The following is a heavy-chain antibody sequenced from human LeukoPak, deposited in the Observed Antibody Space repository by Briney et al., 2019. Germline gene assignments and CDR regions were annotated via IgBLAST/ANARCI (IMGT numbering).Heavy chain of an antibody. V-gene: IGHV4-4*07. D-gene: IGHD1/OR15-1a*01. Sequence: SETLSLTCTVSGSSIKYDYWTWIRRPAGKGLEWLGRINTSGSTHYNPSLKSRITMSLDTSKNQFSLRLNSVTAADTAAYYCARDGVPHLWEQLDLWGQGTLVIVSS. CDR1: GSSIKYDY. CDR3: ARDGVPHLWEQLDL. CDR2: INTSGST. J-gene: IGHJ5*02.